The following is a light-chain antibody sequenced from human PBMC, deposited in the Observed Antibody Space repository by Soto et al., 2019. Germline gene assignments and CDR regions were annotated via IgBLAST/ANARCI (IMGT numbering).Light chain of an antibody. CDR1: SSDVGGYDY. V-gene: IGLV2-8*01. Sequence: QSALTQPPSASGSPGQSVTISCTGTSSDVGGYDYVSWYQQHPGKAPKLMTYEVSKRPSGVPDRSSGSKSGNTASLTVSGLRTKDDADYYSSSYTCNNTLGVFGGGTKLTVL. J-gene: IGLJ3*02. CDR3: SSYTCNNTLGV. CDR2: EVS.